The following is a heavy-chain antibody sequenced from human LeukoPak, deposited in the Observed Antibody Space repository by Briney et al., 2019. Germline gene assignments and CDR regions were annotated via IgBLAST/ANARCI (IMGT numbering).Heavy chain of an antibody. D-gene: IGHD3-16*02. CDR1: GGSIISSNHY. CDR3: ARKRPLYDYVWGSYRYWDY. J-gene: IGHJ4*02. CDR2: ISYSGGT. Sequence: SETLSLTCTVSGGSIISSNHYWGWTRQPPGKGLEWFGSISYSGGTAYNPSLRSRVTISVDTSKNQFSLKLSSVTAADTAVYYCARKRPLYDYVWGSYRYWDYWGQGTLVTVSS. V-gene: IGHV4-39*07.